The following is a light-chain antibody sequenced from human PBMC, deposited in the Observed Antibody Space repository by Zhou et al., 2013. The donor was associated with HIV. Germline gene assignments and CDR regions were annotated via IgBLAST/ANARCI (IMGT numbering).Light chain of an antibody. Sequence: DIVMTQSPLSLPVTPGEPASISCRSSQSLLHSNGYNYLDWYLQKPGQSPQLLIYLGSNRASGVPDRFSGSGSGTDFTLKISRVEAEDVGIYYCMQVLQTQGFTFGPGTKVDIK. CDR3: MQVLQTQGFT. V-gene: IGKV2-28*01. CDR2: LGS. CDR1: QSLLHSNGYNY. J-gene: IGKJ3*01.